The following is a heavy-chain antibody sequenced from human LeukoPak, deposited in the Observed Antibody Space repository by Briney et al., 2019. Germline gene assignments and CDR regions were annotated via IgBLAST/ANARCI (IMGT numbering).Heavy chain of an antibody. CDR2: INPSGGST. V-gene: IGHV1-46*01. CDR3: ARDRGLGILDY. J-gene: IGHJ4*02. Sequence: ASVKVSCKASGYTFTSYYMHWVRLAPGQGLEWMGIINPSGGSTSYAQKFQGRVTMTRDTSTSTVYMELSSLRSEDTAVYYCARDRGLGILDYWCQGTLVTVSS. CDR1: GYTFTSYY. D-gene: IGHD7-27*01.